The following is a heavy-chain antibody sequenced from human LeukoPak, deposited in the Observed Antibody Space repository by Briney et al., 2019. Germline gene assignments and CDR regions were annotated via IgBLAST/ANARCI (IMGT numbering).Heavy chain of an antibody. CDR1: GFTLSSYW. CDR3: ARDWVAGVPFDAFDI. J-gene: IGHJ3*02. CDR2: IKEDGSEK. D-gene: IGHD3-10*01. V-gene: IGHV3-7*03. Sequence: PGGSLRLSCAASGFTLSSYWMSWVRQAPGKGLEWVANIKEDGSEKYYVDSVRGRFTISGDNAKNSLYLHMNSLTAEDTAMYYCARDWVAGVPFDAFDIWGQGTMVSVSS.